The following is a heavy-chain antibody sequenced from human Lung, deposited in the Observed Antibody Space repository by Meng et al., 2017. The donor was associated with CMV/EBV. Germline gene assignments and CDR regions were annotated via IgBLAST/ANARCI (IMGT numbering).Heavy chain of an antibody. CDR1: GFRFSIHW. J-gene: IGHJ4*02. Sequence: GAGFRFSIHWMRLDRARPGKGMEWVSRIYNDGGSTTYEDAVEGRFTISRDNAKNTLYLQMNSLSAEDTAMYYCGSESFDWLYLDSWGQGSLVTVSS. CDR2: IYNDGGST. D-gene: IGHD3-9*01. V-gene: IGHV3-74*01. CDR3: GSESFDWLYLDS.